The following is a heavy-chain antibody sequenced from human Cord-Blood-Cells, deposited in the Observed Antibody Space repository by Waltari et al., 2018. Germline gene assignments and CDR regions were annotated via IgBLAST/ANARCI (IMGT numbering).Heavy chain of an antibody. D-gene: IGHD1-26*01. CDR2: INPNSGGT. Sequence: QVQLVQSGAEVKKPGASVKVSCKASGYTFTGYYMHWVRQAPGQGLEWMGWINPNSGGTSYAQKFQGRVTMTRDTSISTAYMELSRLRSDDTAVYYCARGVVGATWGAFDIWGQGTMVTVSS. CDR3: ARGVVGATWGAFDI. CDR1: GYTFTGYY. V-gene: IGHV1-2*02. J-gene: IGHJ3*02.